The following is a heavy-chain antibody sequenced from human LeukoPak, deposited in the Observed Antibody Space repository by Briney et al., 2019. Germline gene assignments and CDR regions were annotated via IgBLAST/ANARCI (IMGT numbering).Heavy chain of an antibody. CDR1: GYTFTGYY. CDR2: INPNSGGT. V-gene: IGHV1-2*02. D-gene: IGHD1-26*01. CDR3: ARDIMAIVGASGY. J-gene: IGHJ4*02. Sequence: ASVKVSXKASGYTFTGYYMHWVRQAPGQGLEWMGWINPNSGGTNYAQKFQGRVTMTRDTSISTAYMELSRLRSDDTAVCYCARDIMAIVGASGYWGQGTLVTVSS.